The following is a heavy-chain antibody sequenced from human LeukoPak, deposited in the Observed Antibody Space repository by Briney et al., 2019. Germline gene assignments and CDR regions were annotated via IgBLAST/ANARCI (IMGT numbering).Heavy chain of an antibody. CDR3: ARDQNYYDSSGYYYP. CDR2: IYHSGST. D-gene: IGHD3-22*01. Sequence: SETLSLACTVSGYSISSGYYWGWIRQPPGKGLEWIGSIYHSGSTYYNPSLKSRVTISVDTSKNQLSLKLSSVTAADTAVYYCARDQNYYDSSGYYYPWGQGTLVTVSS. CDR1: GYSISSGYY. V-gene: IGHV4-38-2*02. J-gene: IGHJ5*02.